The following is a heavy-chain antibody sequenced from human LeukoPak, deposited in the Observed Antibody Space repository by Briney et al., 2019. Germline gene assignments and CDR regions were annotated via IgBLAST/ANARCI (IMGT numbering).Heavy chain of an antibody. CDR2: IYPGDSDT. CDR1: GYSFTSYW. D-gene: IGHD6-6*01. V-gene: IGHV5-51*01. Sequence: GESLKISCKGSGYSFTSYWIGWVRQMPGKGLEWMGIIYPGDSDTRDSPSFQGQVTMSADKSISTVYLQWSSLKASDTAIYYRARHSPQYSSSSIDYWGQGTLVTVSS. J-gene: IGHJ4*02. CDR3: ARHSPQYSSSSIDY.